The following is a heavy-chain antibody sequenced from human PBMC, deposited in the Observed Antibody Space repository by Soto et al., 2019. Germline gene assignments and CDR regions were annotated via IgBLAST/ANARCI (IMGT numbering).Heavy chain of an antibody. V-gene: IGHV1-69*13. J-gene: IGHJ6*02. D-gene: IGHD6-6*01. Sequence: ASVKVSCKASGGTFSSYAISWVRQAPGQGLEWMGWIIPINGTANYAQKFQGRVTITADASASTAYMELSSLRSEDTAVYYCASPNILAAPYGMDVWGQGTTVTVSS. CDR1: GGTFSSYA. CDR2: IIPINGTA. CDR3: ASPNILAAPYGMDV.